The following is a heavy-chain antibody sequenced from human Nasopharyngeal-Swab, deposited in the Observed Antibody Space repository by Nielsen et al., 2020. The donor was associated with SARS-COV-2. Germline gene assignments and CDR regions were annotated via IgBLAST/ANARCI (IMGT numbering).Heavy chain of an antibody. V-gene: IGHV3-7*05. CDR2: MNEDGSEK. CDR1: GFTCSIYW. CDR3: AREKDFWGGSHYFYMDV. Sequence: GGFLRLSCAASGFTCSIYWMTWVRQAPGRGLEWVSNMNEDGSEKNYVDSVKGRFTISRDNAKNLLYLQMNSLRAEDTAVYYCAREKDFWGGSHYFYMDVWGKGTTVTVSS. J-gene: IGHJ6*03. D-gene: IGHD3-3*01.